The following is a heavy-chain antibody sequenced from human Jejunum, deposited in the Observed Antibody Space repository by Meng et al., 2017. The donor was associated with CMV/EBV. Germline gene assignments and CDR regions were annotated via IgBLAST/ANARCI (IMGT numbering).Heavy chain of an antibody. V-gene: IGHV4-31*02. Sequence: SSGAYFWTWIRQHPGKGREWIGYIYSNGNTSYSPSLNSRVSISVDTSKNQFSLNLISVTAADTAVYYCARLRCTSTCSHGGDMGVWGQGTTVTVSS. J-gene: IGHJ6*02. CDR2: IYSNGNT. CDR3: ARLRCTSTCSHGGDMGV. CDR1: SSGAYF. D-gene: IGHD2-2*01.